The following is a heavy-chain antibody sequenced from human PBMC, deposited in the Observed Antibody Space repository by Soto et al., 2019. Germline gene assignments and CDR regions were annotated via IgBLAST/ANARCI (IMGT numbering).Heavy chain of an antibody. CDR2: INAGNGNT. V-gene: IGHV1-3*01. CDR1: GYTFTSYA. CDR3: ARDSRVRYDFWSDSHYGMDV. J-gene: IGHJ6*02. D-gene: IGHD3-3*01. Sequence: ASVKVSCKASGYTFTSYAMHWVRQAPGQRLEWMGWINAGNGNTKYSQKFQGRVTITRDTSASTAYMELSSLRSEDTAVYYCARDSRVRYDFWSDSHYGMDVCGQGTTVTVSS.